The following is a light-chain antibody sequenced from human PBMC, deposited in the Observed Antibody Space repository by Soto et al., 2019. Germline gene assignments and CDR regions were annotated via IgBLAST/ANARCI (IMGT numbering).Light chain of an antibody. CDR3: QQYNNWRRT. V-gene: IGKV3-15*01. Sequence: EKVMTQSPATLSVSPGERATLSCRASQSVSSNLAWYQQKPGQAPRLLIYGASTRATGIPARFSGSGSGTEFTLTISSLQSEDFAVYYCQQYNNWRRTFGQGTKVEIK. CDR2: GAS. CDR1: QSVSSN. J-gene: IGKJ1*01.